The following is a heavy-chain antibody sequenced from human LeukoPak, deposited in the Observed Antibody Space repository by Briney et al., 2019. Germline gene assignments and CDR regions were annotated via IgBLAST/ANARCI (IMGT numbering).Heavy chain of an antibody. Sequence: PGGSLRLSCAASGFTFSNYAMSWVRQAPGRGLDWVSAINDNSGLTYYADSVKGRFTISRDNFKNTLFLQMNSLGAEDTAVYYCARRGESANYGDYRFDYWGQGTLVTVSS. CDR3: ARRGESANYGDYRFDY. D-gene: IGHD4-17*01. J-gene: IGHJ4*02. V-gene: IGHV3-23*01. CDR1: GFTFSNYA. CDR2: INDNSGLT.